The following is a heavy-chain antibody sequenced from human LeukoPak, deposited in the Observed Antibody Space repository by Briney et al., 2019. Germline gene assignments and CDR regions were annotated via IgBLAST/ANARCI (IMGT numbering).Heavy chain of an antibody. Sequence: PSQTLSLTCTVSGGSISSYYWSWIRQPAGKGLEWIGRIYTSGSTNYNPSLKSRVTMSVDTSKNQFSLKLSSVTAADTAVYYCARDSRDTIVVVPAAGGYYMDVWGKGTTVTVSS. J-gene: IGHJ6*03. CDR3: ARDSRDTIVVVPAAGGYYMDV. D-gene: IGHD2-2*01. CDR2: IYTSGST. CDR1: GGSISSYY. V-gene: IGHV4-4*07.